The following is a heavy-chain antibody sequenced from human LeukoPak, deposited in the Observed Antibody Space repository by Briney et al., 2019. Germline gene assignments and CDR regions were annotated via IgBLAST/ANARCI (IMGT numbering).Heavy chain of an antibody. J-gene: IGHJ4*02. CDR1: GGSISSYY. CDR3: AREVNYHGSGYFDY. CDR2: IYYSGST. Sequence: SETLSLTCTVSGGSISSYYWSWIRQPPGKGLEWIGYIYYSGSTNYNPSLKSRVTISVDTSKNQFSLKLSSVTAADTAVYYCAREVNYHGSGYFDYWGQGTLVTVSS. V-gene: IGHV4-59*01. D-gene: IGHD3-10*01.